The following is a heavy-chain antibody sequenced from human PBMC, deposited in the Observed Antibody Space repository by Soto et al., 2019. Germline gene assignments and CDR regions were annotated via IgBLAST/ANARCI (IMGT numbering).Heavy chain of an antibody. Sequence: QVQLVQSGAAVKKPESSVRVSCKASGGTFNSYAITWFRQSPGQGLEWMGGTIPMFGTTNYAEKFQGRVTITADETTNTAYMELSSLRSEDTAVYYCTRCGIRYHSIGYDLGIDGMDDWRQGTTVIGSS. CDR2: TIPMFGTT. D-gene: IGHD3-22*01. CDR1: GGTFNSYA. CDR3: TRCGIRYHSIGYDLGIDGMDD. V-gene: IGHV1-69*12. J-gene: IGHJ6*02.